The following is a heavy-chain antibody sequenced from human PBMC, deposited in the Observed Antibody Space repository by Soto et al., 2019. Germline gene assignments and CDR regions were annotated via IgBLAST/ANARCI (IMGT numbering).Heavy chain of an antibody. CDR2: ISNDGSKR. Sequence: PGGSLRLSCATSGFSFSTYAIHWVRQAPGKGLDWVAVISNDGSKRYYAQSVKGRFTISRDNSNNTVDLQMNSLRAEDTALYYCVRSIAVAGLDYWGPGTLVTVSS. J-gene: IGHJ4*02. CDR1: GFSFSTYA. CDR3: VRSIAVAGLDY. V-gene: IGHV3-30-3*01. D-gene: IGHD6-19*01.